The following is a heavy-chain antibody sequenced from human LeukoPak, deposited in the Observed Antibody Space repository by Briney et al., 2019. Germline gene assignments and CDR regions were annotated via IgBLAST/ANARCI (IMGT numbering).Heavy chain of an antibody. V-gene: IGHV1-2*02. Sequence: ASVKVSCKASGYTFTGYYMHWVRQAPGQGLEWMGWINPNSGGTNYAQKFQGRVTMTRDTSISTAYMELSRLRSDDTAVYYCAREGMKTSSAPDYWGQGTLVTVSS. D-gene: IGHD3-22*01. CDR3: AREGMKTSSAPDY. CDR1: GYTFTGYY. CDR2: INPNSGGT. J-gene: IGHJ4*02.